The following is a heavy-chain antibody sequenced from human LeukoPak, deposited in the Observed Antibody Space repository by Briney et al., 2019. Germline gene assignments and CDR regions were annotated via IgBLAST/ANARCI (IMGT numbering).Heavy chain of an antibody. D-gene: IGHD5-12*01. CDR2: ISSTGDFI. CDR3: AKGGGYEAQYYYYYLDV. Sequence: GGSLRLSCAASGFTFSTYEMSWVRQAPGKGLEWVADISSTGDFIYYADSVKGRFTVSRDNSKNTLYLQMKSLRAEDTAVYYCAKGGGYEAQYYYYYLDVWGKGTTVTISS. V-gene: IGHV3-48*03. J-gene: IGHJ6*03. CDR1: GFTFSTYE.